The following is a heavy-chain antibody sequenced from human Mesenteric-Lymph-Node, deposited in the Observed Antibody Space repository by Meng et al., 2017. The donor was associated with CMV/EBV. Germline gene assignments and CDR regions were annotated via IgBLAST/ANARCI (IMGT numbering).Heavy chain of an antibody. V-gene: IGHV1-69*06. D-gene: IGHD2-2*01. CDR2: IIPIFGTA. CDR3: ARVAGYCSSASCYQPYYFDY. CDR1: FSRNA. Sequence: FSRNAISWGRQAPGQGLEWMGGIIPIFGTANYAQKFQGSVTITADNSTSTAYMELSSLRSEDTAVYYCARVAGYCSSASCYQPYYFDYWGQGTLVTVSS. J-gene: IGHJ4*02.